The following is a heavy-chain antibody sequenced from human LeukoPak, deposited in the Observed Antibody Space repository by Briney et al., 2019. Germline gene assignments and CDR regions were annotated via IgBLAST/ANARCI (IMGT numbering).Heavy chain of an antibody. Sequence: GASVKVSCKASGYTFTSYYMHWVRQAPGQGLEWMGIINPSGGSTSYAQKFQGRVTMTRDMSTSTVYMELSSLRSEDTAVYYCARDRIPLYQEYYYYYMDVWGKGTTVTVSS. D-gene: IGHD2-2*01. CDR1: GYTFTSYY. V-gene: IGHV1-46*01. CDR3: ARDRIPLYQEYYYYYMDV. J-gene: IGHJ6*03. CDR2: INPSGGST.